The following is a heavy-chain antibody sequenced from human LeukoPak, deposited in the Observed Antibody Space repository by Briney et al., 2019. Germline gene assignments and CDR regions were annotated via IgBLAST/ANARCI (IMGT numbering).Heavy chain of an antibody. CDR2: IKSKTDGGTT. CDR3: ARDFSPEGFDY. V-gene: IGHV3-15*01. J-gene: IGHJ4*02. CDR1: GFTFNNAW. Sequence: PGGSLRLSCAASGFTFNNAWMSWVRQAPGKGLEWVGRIKSKTDGGTTDYAAPVKGRFTISRDDSKNTLYLQMNSLRAEDTAVYYCARDFSPEGFDYWGQGTLVTVSS.